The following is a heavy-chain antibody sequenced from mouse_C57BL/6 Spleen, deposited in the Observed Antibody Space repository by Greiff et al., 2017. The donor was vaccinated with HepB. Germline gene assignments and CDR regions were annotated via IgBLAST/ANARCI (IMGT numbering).Heavy chain of an antibody. CDR2: IYPGGGYT. V-gene: IGHV1-63*01. Sequence: VQLQQSGAELVRPGTSVKMSCKASGYTFTNYWIGWAKQRPGHGLEWIGDIYPGGGYTNYNEKFKGKATLTADKSSSTAYMQFSSLTSEDSAIYYCARGVYYGSSYYFDYWGQGTTLTVSS. D-gene: IGHD1-1*01. CDR3: ARGVYYGSSYYFDY. J-gene: IGHJ2*01. CDR1: GYTFTNYW.